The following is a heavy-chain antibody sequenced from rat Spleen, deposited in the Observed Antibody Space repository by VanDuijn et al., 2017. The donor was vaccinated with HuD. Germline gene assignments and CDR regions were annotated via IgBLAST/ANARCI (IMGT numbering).Heavy chain of an antibody. V-gene: IGHV5-7*01. CDR3: ARPSYGYPFAY. D-gene: IGHD1-7*01. CDR1: GFTFSDYN. J-gene: IGHJ3*01. CDR2: ITYDGSST. Sequence: EVRLVESGGGLVRPGRSLKLSCVASGFTFSDYNMAWVRQAPKKGLEWVAAITYDGSSTYYRDSMKGRFTISRDNARSTLYLQMDSLRSEDTATYYCARPSYGYPFAYWGQGTLVTVSS.